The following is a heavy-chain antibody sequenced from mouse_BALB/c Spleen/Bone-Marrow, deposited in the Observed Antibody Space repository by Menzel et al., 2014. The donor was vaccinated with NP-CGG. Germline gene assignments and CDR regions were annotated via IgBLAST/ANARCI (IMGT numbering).Heavy chain of an antibody. CDR1: GFTFSSFG. V-gene: IGHV5-17*02. D-gene: IGHD2-3*01. CDR3: AIEGYYDY. Sequence: EVQRVESGGGLVQPGGSRKLSCAASGFTFSSFGMHWVRQAPETGLEWVAYISSGSSTIYYADTVKGRFTISRDNPKNTLFLQMTSLRSEDTAMYYCAIEGYYDYWGQGTTLTVSS. CDR2: ISSGSSTI. J-gene: IGHJ2*01.